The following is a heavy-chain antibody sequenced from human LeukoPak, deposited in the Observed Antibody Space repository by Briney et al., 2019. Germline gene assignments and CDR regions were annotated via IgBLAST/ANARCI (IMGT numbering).Heavy chain of an antibody. D-gene: IGHD5-24*01. CDR2: ISYDGSNK. J-gene: IGHJ4*02. V-gene: IGHV3-30*04. CDR1: GFTFSSYA. CDR3: ARDLRLATSRGRNFDY. Sequence: GRSLRLSCAASGFTFSSYAMHWVRQAPGQGLEWVAVISYDGSNKYYADSVKGRFTISRDNSKNTLYLQMNSLRAEDTAVYYCARDLRLATSRGRNFDYWGQGTLVTVSS.